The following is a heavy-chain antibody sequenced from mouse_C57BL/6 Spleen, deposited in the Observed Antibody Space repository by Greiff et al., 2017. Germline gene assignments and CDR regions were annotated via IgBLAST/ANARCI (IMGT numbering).Heavy chain of an antibody. V-gene: IGHV1-4*01. CDR2: INPSSGYT. D-gene: IGHD2-2*01. CDR3: ARGEGYENY. CDR1: GYTFTSYT. Sequence: QVQLQQSGAELARPGASVKMSCKASGYTFTSYTMYWVKQRPGQGLEWIGYINPSSGYTKYNQKFKDKATLTADKSSSTAYMQLSSLTSEDSAVYYCARGEGYENYWGQGTTLTVSS. J-gene: IGHJ2*01.